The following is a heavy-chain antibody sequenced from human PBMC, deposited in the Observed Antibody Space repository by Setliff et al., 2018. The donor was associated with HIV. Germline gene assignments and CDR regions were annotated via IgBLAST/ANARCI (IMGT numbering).Heavy chain of an antibody. D-gene: IGHD3-16*01. J-gene: IGHJ5*01. V-gene: IGHV4-38-2*01. CDR2: IYHSGTT. Sequence: SLTSGFYWGWIRQPPGKGLEWIGSIYHSGTTNYNSSLKSRVTISVDTSKNQFSLSLNSVTAADTAVYFCARGGAVSADFDSWGQGTLVTVSS. CDR3: ARGGAVSADFDS. CDR1: SLTSGFY.